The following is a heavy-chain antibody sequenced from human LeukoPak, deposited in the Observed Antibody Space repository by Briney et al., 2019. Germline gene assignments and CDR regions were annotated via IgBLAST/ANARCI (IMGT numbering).Heavy chain of an antibody. V-gene: IGHV3-48*03. J-gene: IGHJ4*02. CDR1: GFTFSSYE. CDR2: ISTSASTI. Sequence: QPGGSLRLSCAASGFTFSSYEMNWVRQAPGKGLEWVSYISTSASTIYYADSVKGRFTSSRDNAKNSLYLQMNSLRAEDTAVYYCARRGTSRSSYYFGYWGQGTLVTVSS. CDR3: ARRGTSRSSYYFGY.